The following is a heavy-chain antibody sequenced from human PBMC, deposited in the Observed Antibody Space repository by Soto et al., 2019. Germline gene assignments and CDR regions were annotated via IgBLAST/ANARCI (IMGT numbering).Heavy chain of an antibody. CDR3: ARVGGFGATTIDY. D-gene: IGHD3-10*01. J-gene: IGHJ4*02. Sequence: TLSLTCTVSGGSISSSSYYWGWIRQPQGKGLEWIGYIYFSGSTYYNPSLKSRVTISVYTSKNQFSLKLSSVTAADTAVYYCARVGGFGATTIDYWGQGTLVTV. CDR2: IYFSGST. V-gene: IGHV4-30-4*08. CDR1: GGSISSSSYY.